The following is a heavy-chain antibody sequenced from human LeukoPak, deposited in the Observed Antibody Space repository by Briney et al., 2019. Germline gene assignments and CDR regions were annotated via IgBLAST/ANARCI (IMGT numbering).Heavy chain of an antibody. D-gene: IGHD6-6*01. Sequence: ASVKVSCKASGYTFTSYDINWVRQATGQGLEWMGWMNPNSGNTGYAKKFQGRVTMTRNTSISTAYMELSSLRSEDTAVYYCARWAARPGWFDPWGQGTLVTVSS. CDR3: ARWAARPGWFDP. J-gene: IGHJ5*02. CDR1: GYTFTSYD. CDR2: MNPNSGNT. V-gene: IGHV1-8*01.